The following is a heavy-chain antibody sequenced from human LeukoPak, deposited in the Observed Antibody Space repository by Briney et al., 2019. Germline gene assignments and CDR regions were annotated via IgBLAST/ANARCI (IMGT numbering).Heavy chain of an antibody. CDR3: ARSTFPEEHYYYGMDV. D-gene: IGHD1-26*01. Sequence: SVKVSCKASGGTFSSYAISWVRQAPGQGLEWMGGIIPIFGTANYAQKFQGRVTITADESTSTAYMEPSGLRSEDTAVYYCARSTFPEEHYYYGMDVWGKGTTVTVSS. CDR1: GGTFSSYA. V-gene: IGHV1-69*13. J-gene: IGHJ6*04. CDR2: IIPIFGTA.